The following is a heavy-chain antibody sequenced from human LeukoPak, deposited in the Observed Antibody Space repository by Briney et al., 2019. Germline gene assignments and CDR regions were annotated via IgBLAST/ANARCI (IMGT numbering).Heavy chain of an antibody. Sequence: GGSLRLSCAASEFSFSDYYMSWIRHAPGEGLEWVSYIISSGRTTYYADSVKGRFTISRDNAKNSLYLKMNSPRAEDTAVYYCARAGAIVAAPIDYWGQGTLVTVSS. V-gene: IGHV3-11*01. CDR2: IISSGRTT. J-gene: IGHJ4*02. CDR1: EFSFSDYY. D-gene: IGHD6-13*01. CDR3: ARAGAIVAAPIDY.